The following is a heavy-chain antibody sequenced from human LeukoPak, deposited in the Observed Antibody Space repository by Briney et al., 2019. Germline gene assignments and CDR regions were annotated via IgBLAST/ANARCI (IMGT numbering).Heavy chain of an antibody. D-gene: IGHD2-15*01. CDR2: SFSSGST. V-gene: IGHV4-59*12. J-gene: IGHJ4*02. CDR1: GGSISSYY. CDR3: ARELSPVVKYYFDS. Sequence: SETLSLTCTVSGGSISSYYWSWIRQSPGKGLEWIGYSFSSGSTNYNPSLESRVTISVDTSKNQFSLKLSSVTAADTAVYYCARELSPVVKYYFDSWGQGTLVTVSS.